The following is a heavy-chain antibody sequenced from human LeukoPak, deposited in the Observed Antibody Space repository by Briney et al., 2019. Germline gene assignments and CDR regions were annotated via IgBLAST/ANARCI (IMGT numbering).Heavy chain of an antibody. D-gene: IGHD3-16*02. V-gene: IGHV4-61*02. J-gene: IGHJ4*02. CDR1: GGSISSGSYY. CDR2: IYTSGRT. CDR3: ATGELSSSFDY. Sequence: SETLSLTCTVSGGSISSGSYYWSWIRQPAGKGLEWIGRIYTSGRTNYNPSLKSRVTISVDTSKNQFSLKLSSVTAADTAVYYCATGELSSSFDYWGQGTLVTVSS.